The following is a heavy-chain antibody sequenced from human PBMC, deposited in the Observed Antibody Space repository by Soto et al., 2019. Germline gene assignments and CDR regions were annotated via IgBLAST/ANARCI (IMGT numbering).Heavy chain of an antibody. J-gene: IGHJ3*02. CDR3: ARVRSVFTMRVVVNVDAFDI. D-gene: IGHD3-22*01. CDR1: GYTFTSYG. Sequence: ASVKVSCKASGYTFTSYGISWVRQAPGQGLEWMGWISAYNGNTNYAQKLQGRVTMTTDTSTSTAYMELRSLRSDDTAVYYCARVRSVFTMRVVVNVDAFDIWGQGTMVTVSS. V-gene: IGHV1-18*01. CDR2: ISAYNGNT.